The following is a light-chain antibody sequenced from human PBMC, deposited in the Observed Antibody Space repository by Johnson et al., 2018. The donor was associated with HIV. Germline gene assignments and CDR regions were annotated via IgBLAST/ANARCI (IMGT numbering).Light chain of an antibody. CDR2: DNN. J-gene: IGLJ1*01. CDR1: SSNIGRNY. Sequence: QPVLTQPPSVSAAPGQKVTISCSGSSSNIGRNYVSWYQQLPGTAPKLLIFDNNKRPSGIPDRFSASKSGTSATLGITGLQTGDEADYYCGTWDSSLGAYFFGTGTKVTVL. CDR3: GTWDSSLGAYF. V-gene: IGLV1-51*01.